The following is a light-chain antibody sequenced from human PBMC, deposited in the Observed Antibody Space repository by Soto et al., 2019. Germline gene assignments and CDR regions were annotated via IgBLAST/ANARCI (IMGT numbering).Light chain of an antibody. V-gene: IGKV1-39*01. CDR1: QSMSSY. Sequence: DIQMTQSPSSLSASVGDRVTITCRASQSMSSYLNWYQQKPGKAPKLLIYAASTLQSGVPSRFSGSGSGTDFTLTISSLQPEDFATYYCQQSYNTPYTFGQGTNLEI. CDR2: AAS. CDR3: QQSYNTPYT. J-gene: IGKJ2*01.